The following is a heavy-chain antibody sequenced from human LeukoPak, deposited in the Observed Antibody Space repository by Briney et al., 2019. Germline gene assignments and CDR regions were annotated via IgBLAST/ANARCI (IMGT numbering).Heavy chain of an antibody. CDR1: GGSISSYY. D-gene: IGHD7-27*01. CDR3: ARGGANWGFYNWFDP. CDR2: IYYSGST. J-gene: IGHJ5*02. V-gene: IGHV4-59*01. Sequence: SETLSLTCTVSGGSISSYYWSWIRQPPGKGLEWIGYIYYSGSTNYNPSLKSRVTISVDTSKNQFSLKLSSVTAADTAVYYCARGGANWGFYNWFDPWGQGTLVTVSS.